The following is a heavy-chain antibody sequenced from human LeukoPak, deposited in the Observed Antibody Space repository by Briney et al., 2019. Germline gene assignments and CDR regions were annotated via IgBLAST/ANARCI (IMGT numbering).Heavy chain of an antibody. V-gene: IGHV4-39*01. CDR2: IYYSGDT. J-gene: IGHJ6*03. CDR3: ARHQWHYYYYMGV. D-gene: IGHD6-19*01. CDR1: GGSISSSSYY. Sequence: SETLSLTCTVSGGSISSSSYYWGWIRQPPGKGLEWIGSIYYSGDTYYNPSLKSRRVTISVDTSRNQFSLRLSSVTAADTAVYYCARHQWHYYYYMGVWGKGYTVTVPS.